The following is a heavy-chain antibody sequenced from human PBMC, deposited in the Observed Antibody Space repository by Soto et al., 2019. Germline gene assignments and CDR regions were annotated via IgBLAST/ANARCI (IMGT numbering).Heavy chain of an antibody. CDR3: AMVDNYVTPTPQDV. J-gene: IGHJ6*02. V-gene: IGHV3-30*03. CDR1: GFTFSSYG. Sequence: QVQLVESGGGVVQPGRSLRLSCAASGFTFSSYGMHWVRQAPGKGLEWVAVISYDGSNKYYADSVKGRFTISRDNSKNTLYLQMNSLRAEDTAVYYCAMVDNYVTPTPQDVWGQGTTVTVSS. CDR2: ISYDGSNK. D-gene: IGHD3-16*01.